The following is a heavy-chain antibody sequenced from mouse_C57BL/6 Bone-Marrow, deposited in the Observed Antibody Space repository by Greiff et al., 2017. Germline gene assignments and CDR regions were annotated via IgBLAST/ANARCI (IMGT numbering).Heavy chain of an antibody. D-gene: IGHD1-1*01. V-gene: IGHV5-6*01. CDR1: GFTFSSYG. CDR3: ARQWTTVVPYYFDY. CDR2: ISSGGSYT. Sequence: EVQVVESGGDLVKPGGSLKLSCAASGFTFSSYGMSWVRQTPDKRLEWVATISSGGSYTYSPDSVKGRFTISRDNAKNTLYLQMSSLNSEDTAMYYCARQWTTVVPYYFDYWGQGTTLTVSS. J-gene: IGHJ2*01.